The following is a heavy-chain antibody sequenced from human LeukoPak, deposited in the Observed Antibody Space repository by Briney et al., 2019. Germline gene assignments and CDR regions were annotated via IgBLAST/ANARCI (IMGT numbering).Heavy chain of an antibody. Sequence: SETLSLTCTVSGYSISSGYYWGWIRQPPGKGLEWIGSISHSGSTYYNPSLKSRVTISVDTSKNQFSLKLRSVTAADTAVYYCARVTSRLGWFDPWGQGTLVTVSS. CDR1: GYSISSGYY. J-gene: IGHJ5*02. CDR3: ARVTSRLGWFDP. CDR2: ISHSGST. D-gene: IGHD1-14*01. V-gene: IGHV4-38-2*02.